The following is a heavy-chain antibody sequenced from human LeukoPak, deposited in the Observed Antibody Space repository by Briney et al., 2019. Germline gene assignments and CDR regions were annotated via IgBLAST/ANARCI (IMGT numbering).Heavy chain of an antibody. CDR2: ISYDGSNK. V-gene: IGHV3-30-3*01. Sequence: GGSLRLSCAASGFTFSSYAMHWVRQAPGKGLEWVAVISYDGSNKYYADSVKGRFTISSDNSKNTLYLQMNSLRAEDTAVYYCAREKEDTAMVNPIDYWGQGTLVTVSS. CDR3: AREKEDTAMVNPIDY. CDR1: GFTFSSYA. D-gene: IGHD5-18*01. J-gene: IGHJ4*02.